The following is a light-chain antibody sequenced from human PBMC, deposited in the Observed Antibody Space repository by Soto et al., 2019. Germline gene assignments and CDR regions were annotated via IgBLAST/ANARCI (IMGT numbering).Light chain of an antibody. CDR2: EVS. Sequence: QSALTQPPSASGSPGQSVTLSCTGTSSDVGGYNYVSWYQQHPGKAPKLMIYEVSKRPSGVPDRFSGSKSGNTASLTVSWLQAEDEADYYCSSYAGSHNLGVFGTG. J-gene: IGLJ1*01. CDR1: SSDVGGYNY. V-gene: IGLV2-8*01. CDR3: SSYAGSHNLGV.